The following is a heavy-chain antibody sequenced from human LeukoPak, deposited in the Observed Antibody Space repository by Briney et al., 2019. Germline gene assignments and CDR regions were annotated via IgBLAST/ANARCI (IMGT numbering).Heavy chain of an antibody. J-gene: IGHJ4*01. Sequence: SQTLSLTCAISGDSVSSNSATWNWIRQAPSRGLEWLGRTYYRSKWYNDYAVSVKSRITINPDTSKNQFSLQLKSVTPDDTAVYYCARGYSSSIDYWGHGTLVTVSS. CDR3: ARGYSSSIDY. CDR1: GDSVSSNSAT. D-gene: IGHD6-13*01. V-gene: IGHV6-1*01. CDR2: TYYRSKWYN.